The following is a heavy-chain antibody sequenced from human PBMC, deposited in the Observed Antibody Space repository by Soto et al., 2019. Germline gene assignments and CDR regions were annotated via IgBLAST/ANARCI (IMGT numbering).Heavy chain of an antibody. J-gene: IGHJ5*02. CDR2: INPSGGST. Sequence: GASVKVSCKASGYTFTSYYMHWVRQAPGQGLEWMGIINPSGGSTSYAQKFQGRVTMTRDTSTSTVYMELSSLRSEDTAVYFCARDKGYYYDSSGYYPYPFDPWGQGTLVTVSS. CDR3: ARDKGYYYDSSGYYPYPFDP. V-gene: IGHV1-46*01. CDR1: GYTFTSYY. D-gene: IGHD3-22*01.